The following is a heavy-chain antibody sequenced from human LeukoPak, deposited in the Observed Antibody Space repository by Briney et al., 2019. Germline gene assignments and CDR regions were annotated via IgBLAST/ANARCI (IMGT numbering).Heavy chain of an antibody. CDR3: GMSGDRVPLQDDVFDV. CDR1: GYSFTSYC. D-gene: IGHD1-26*01. J-gene: IGHJ3*01. CDR2: VYPGDSGP. Sequence: GESLKISCKVSGYSFTSYCIGWVRQMPGKGLEWMGIVYPGDSGPTYSPSFQGQVTISVDKSINTAYLQWSSLQASDTAMYYCGMSGDRVPLQDDVFDVWGQGTMVTVST. V-gene: IGHV5-51*01.